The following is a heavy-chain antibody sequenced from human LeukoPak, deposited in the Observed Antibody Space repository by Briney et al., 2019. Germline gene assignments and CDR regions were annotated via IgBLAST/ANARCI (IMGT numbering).Heavy chain of an antibody. J-gene: IGHJ4*02. D-gene: IGHD3-22*01. CDR1: GASLSGYY. V-gene: IGHV4-59*01. CDR3: ARDNPDYDLSGYGVFDF. Sequence: SETLSLTCTVSGASLSGYYWTWIGQPQGKGLEGIGYNSYSRSTNYNPSLKSRVTISVDTSKNQFSLKLNSVTAADTAVYYCARDNPDYDLSGYGVFDFWGQGILVTVSS. CDR2: NSYSRST.